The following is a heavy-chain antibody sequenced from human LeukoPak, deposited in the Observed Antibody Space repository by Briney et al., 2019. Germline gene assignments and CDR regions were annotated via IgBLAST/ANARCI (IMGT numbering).Heavy chain of an antibody. V-gene: IGHV4-59*08. CDR1: GGSISSYY. CDR2: IFYSGST. J-gene: IGHJ3*01. Sequence: SETLSLTCTVSGGSISSYYWSWIRQPPGKGLEWIGNIFYSGSTYYSPSLRSRVTISLDTSRNQFSLKLNSVTAADTAVYYCARNRSRDAFDVWGQGTMVTVSS. CDR3: ARNRSRDAFDV.